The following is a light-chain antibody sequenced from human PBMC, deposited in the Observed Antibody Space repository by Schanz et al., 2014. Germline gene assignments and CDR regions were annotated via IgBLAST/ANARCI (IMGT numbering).Light chain of an antibody. V-gene: IGKV3-15*01. CDR3: QQYNSWPWT. Sequence: EIVLTQSPATLSVSPGERATLSCRASQSVDNDLAWYQQKPRQPPRLLIYSASVRASGIPARFSAIGSGTEFTLTITSLQSEDFAVYYCQQYNSWPWTFGQGTKVEIK. J-gene: IGKJ1*01. CDR1: QSVDND. CDR2: SAS.